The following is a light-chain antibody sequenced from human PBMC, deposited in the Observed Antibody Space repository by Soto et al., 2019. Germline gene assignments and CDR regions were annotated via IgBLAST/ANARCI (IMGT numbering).Light chain of an antibody. CDR1: QSISSW. J-gene: IGKJ2*01. CDR2: DAS. Sequence: DIQMTQSPSTLSASVGDRVTITCRASQSISSWLAWYQQKPGKAPKLLIYDASSLESGVPSRFGGSGSGTEFTLTIISLQLDDFAAYSGHQYNSYSKTFGQATKLEIK. CDR3: HQYNSYSKT. V-gene: IGKV1-5*01.